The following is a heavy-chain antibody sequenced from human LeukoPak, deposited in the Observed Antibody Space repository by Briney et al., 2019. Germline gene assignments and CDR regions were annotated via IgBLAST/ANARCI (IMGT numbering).Heavy chain of an antibody. V-gene: IGHV3-23*01. CDR3: AKDGAGFGELLS. D-gene: IGHD3-10*01. CDR2: ISGSGGST. Sequence: GGSLRLSCAASGFTFSSYGMSWVRQTPGKGLEWVSAISGSGGSTYYADSEKGRFTISRDNSKNTLYLQMNSLRAEDTAVYYCAKDGAGFGELLSWGQGTLVTVSS. J-gene: IGHJ5*02. CDR1: GFTFSSYG.